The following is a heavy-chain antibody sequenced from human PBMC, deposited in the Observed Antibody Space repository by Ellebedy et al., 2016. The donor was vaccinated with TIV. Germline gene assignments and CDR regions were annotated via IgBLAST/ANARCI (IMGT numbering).Heavy chain of an antibody. CDR2: VYYSGTT. Sequence: MPSETLSLTCTVSGGSIYSGDYYWSWIRQAPGKGLEWIGFVYYSGTTFYNASLKSRVAISIDTSRNQFPLELTDVTAADTAVYYCARKMTTFYYGLDVWGQGATVTVSS. CDR1: GGSIYSGDYY. CDR3: ARKMTTFYYGLDV. J-gene: IGHJ6*02. D-gene: IGHD1-1*01. V-gene: IGHV4-30-4*01.